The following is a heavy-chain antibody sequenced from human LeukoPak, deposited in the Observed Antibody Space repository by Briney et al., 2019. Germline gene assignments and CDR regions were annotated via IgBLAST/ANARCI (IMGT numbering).Heavy chain of an antibody. J-gene: IGHJ4*02. D-gene: IGHD1-20*01. CDR1: GFTLSAYC. Sequence: PGGSLRLSCAASGFTLSAYCMSWVRQAPGKGLEWVANIKQDGSGKYYVDSVKGRFTIFRDNAKNSLYLQMNSLRAEDTAVYYCAKAPLNCRDCYFDYWGQGTLVTVSS. CDR3: AKAPLNCRDCYFDY. V-gene: IGHV3-7*01. CDR2: IKQDGSGK.